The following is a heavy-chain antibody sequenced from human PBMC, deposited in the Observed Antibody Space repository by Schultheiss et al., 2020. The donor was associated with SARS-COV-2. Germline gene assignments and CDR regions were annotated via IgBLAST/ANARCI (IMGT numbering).Heavy chain of an antibody. V-gene: IGHV3-15*01. CDR1: GFTFSNAW. D-gene: IGHD2-2*01. J-gene: IGHJ6*03. CDR3: TTVCGRTSCFYNYYYYMDV. Sequence: GGSLRLSCAASGFTFSNAWMSWVRQAPGKGLEWVGRIKSKADGGTTDYATPVKGRFTISRDDSKNTLYLQMNSLKTEDTAVYYCTTVCGRTSCFYNYYYYMDVWGKGTTVTVSS. CDR2: IKSKADGGTT.